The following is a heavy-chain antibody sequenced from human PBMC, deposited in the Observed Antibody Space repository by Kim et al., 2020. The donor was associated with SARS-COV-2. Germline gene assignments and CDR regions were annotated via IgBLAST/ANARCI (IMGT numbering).Heavy chain of an antibody. CDR1: GFTVSSNY. V-gene: IGHV3-66*02. CDR2: IYSGGST. J-gene: IGHJ3*02. D-gene: IGHD3-10*01. Sequence: GGSLRLSCAASGFTVSSNYMSWVRQAPGKGLEWVSVIYSGGSTYYADSVKGRFTISRDNSKNTLYLQMNSLRAEDTAVYYCARDLWGPGGALWFGEFLDAFDIWGQGTMVTVSS. CDR3: ARDLWGPGGALWFGEFLDAFDI.